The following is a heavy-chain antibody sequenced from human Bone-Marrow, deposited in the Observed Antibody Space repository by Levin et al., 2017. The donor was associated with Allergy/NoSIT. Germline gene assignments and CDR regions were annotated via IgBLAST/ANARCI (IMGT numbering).Heavy chain of an antibody. J-gene: IGHJ4*02. CDR1: GDSVSSNSAA. CDR3: ARDWDVVVPAASRPKAAAEPFYFDY. Sequence: SETLSLTCAISGDSVSSNSAAWNWIRQSPSRGLEWLGRTYYRSKWYNDYAVSVKSRITINPDTSKNQFSLQLNSVTPEDTAVYYCARDWDVVVPAASRPKAAAEPFYFDYWGQGTLVTVSS. D-gene: IGHD2-2*01. V-gene: IGHV6-1*01. CDR2: TYYRSKWYN.